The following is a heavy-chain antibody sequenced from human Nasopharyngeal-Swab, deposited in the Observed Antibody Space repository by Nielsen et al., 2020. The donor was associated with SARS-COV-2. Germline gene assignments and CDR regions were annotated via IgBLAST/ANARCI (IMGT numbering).Heavy chain of an antibody. CDR1: GYTFIGYY. J-gene: IGHJ6*02. CDR2: INHNSGGT. V-gene: IGHV1-2*02. CDR3: ARDHSAIFCSSTSCNLYYYYGMDV. D-gene: IGHD2-2*01. Sequence: ASVKVSCKASGYTFIGYYLHWVRQAPGQGLEWMGWINHNSGGTNYAQKLQGRVTMTTDTSTSTAYMELRSLRSDDTAVYYCARDHSAIFCSSTSCNLYYYYGMDVWGQGTTVTVSS.